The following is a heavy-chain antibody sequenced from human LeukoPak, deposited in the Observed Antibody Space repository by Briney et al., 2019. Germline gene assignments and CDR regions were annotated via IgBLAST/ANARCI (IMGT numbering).Heavy chain of an antibody. V-gene: IGHV3-30*04. CDR2: ISYDGRHK. J-gene: IGHJ6*02. D-gene: IGHD6-19*01. Sequence: GRCLRLSCAPAAFTFSSYAVHWVRQAPGRWLEWVAAISYDGRHKYYADSVEGRFTISRDTSKNTLYLQMNSLRPEDTAVYYCARAGIAVAIYYYGLDVWGLGTTVTVSS. CDR3: ARAGIAVAIYYYGLDV. CDR1: AFTFSSYA.